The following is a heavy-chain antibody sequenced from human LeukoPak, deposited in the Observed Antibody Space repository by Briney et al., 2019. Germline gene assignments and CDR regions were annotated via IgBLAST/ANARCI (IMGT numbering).Heavy chain of an antibody. V-gene: IGHV3-30-3*01. D-gene: IGHD7-27*01. CDR2: ISYDGNSK. Sequence: PGGSLRLSCAASGLTFSTLAFHWVRQAPGKGLEWLAIISYDGNSKFYADSVRGRLTISRDNSRNTLYLQMSSLETEDTAVYYCARDLSSAPHDENWAANRFDPWGQGTLVTVSS. J-gene: IGHJ5*02. CDR3: ARDLSSAPHDENWAANRFDP. CDR1: GLTFSTLA.